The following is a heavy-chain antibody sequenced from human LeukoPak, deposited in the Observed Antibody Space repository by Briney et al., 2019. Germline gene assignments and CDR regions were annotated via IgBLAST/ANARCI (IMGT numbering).Heavy chain of an antibody. J-gene: IGHJ4*02. V-gene: IGHV4-38-2*01. Sequence: SETLSLTCAVSGYSISSGYYWGWIRQPPGKGLEWIGTIYQSGSTNYNPSLKSRVTISVDTSKNQFSLNLSSVTAADTAVYYCARAGGYNRVYFDYWGQGTLVTVSS. CDR1: GYSISSGYY. CDR2: IYQSGST. CDR3: ARAGGYNRVYFDY. D-gene: IGHD5-24*01.